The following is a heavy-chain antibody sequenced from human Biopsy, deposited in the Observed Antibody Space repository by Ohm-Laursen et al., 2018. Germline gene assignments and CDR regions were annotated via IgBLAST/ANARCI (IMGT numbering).Heavy chain of an antibody. J-gene: IGHJ6*02. CDR1: GVTLSGYS. D-gene: IGHD5-18*01. Sequence: SLRLSCTASGVTLSGYSMNWVRQAPGKGLEWVSSISASSSYIYYADSVKGRFTVSRDNSRDTLYLQMSSLRAEDTAVYYCAKDRYNYTPIGGFSMDVWGQGTTVTVSS. V-gene: IGHV3-21*06. CDR2: ISASSSYI. CDR3: AKDRYNYTPIGGFSMDV.